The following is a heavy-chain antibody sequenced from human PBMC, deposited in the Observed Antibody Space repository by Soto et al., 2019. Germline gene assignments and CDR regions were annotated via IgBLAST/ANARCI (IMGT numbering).Heavy chain of an antibody. CDR2: IIPNVDAA. Sequence: GASVKVSCKASGSTFNNYAISGVRQAPGQVLEWVGGIIPNVDAANYAQKFQGRVTIAADESAGTAYMELSRLRSEDTAVYYCARVPYCSGGSCYRGWFDYWGQGTLVTVSS. J-gene: IGHJ4*02. CDR3: ARVPYCSGGSCYRGWFDY. CDR1: GSTFNNYA. V-gene: IGHV1-69*13. D-gene: IGHD2-15*01.